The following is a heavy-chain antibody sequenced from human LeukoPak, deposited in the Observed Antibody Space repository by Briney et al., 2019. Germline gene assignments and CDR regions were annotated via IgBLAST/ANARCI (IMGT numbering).Heavy chain of an antibody. Sequence: SETLSLTCAVYGGSFSGYYWSWIRQPPGKGLEWIGEINHSGSTNYNPSIKSRVTISVDTSKNQFSLKLSSVTAADTAVYYCARGPWNRNYRRYYGMDVWGQGTTVTVSS. V-gene: IGHV4-34*01. CDR1: GGSFSGYY. D-gene: IGHD1-7*01. CDR2: INHSGST. J-gene: IGHJ6*02. CDR3: ARGPWNRNYRRYYGMDV.